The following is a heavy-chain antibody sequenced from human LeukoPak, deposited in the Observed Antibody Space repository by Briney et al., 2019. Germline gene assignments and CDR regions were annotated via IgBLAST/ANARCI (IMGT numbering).Heavy chain of an antibody. J-gene: IGHJ4*02. CDR3: AKRGVVIRVILVGFHKQAYYFDS. CDR2: ISDSGGST. CDR1: GISLSNYA. D-gene: IGHD3-10*01. V-gene: IGHV3-23*01. Sequence: GGSLRLSCVVSGISLSNYAMSWVRQAPGKGLEWVAGISDSGGSTNYADSVKGRFTISRDNAKNALYLQMNSLRAEDTAVYFCAKRGVVIRVILVGFHKQAYYFDSWGQGALVTVSS.